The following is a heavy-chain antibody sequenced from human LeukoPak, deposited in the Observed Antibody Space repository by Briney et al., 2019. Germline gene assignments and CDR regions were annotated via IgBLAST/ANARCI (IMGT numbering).Heavy chain of an antibody. J-gene: IGHJ4*02. CDR2: INHSGST. Sequence: SETLSLTCAVYGRSFSGYYWSWIRQPPGKGLEWIGEINHSGSTNYNPSLKSRVTISVDTSKNQFSLKLSSVTAADTAVYYCARVVSEDIVLMVYARHFDYWGQGTLVTVSS. V-gene: IGHV4-34*01. CDR3: ARVVSEDIVLMVYARHFDY. CDR1: GRSFSGYY. D-gene: IGHD2-8*01.